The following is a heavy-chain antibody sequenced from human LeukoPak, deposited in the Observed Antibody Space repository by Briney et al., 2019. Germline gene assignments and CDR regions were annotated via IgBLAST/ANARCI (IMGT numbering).Heavy chain of an antibody. CDR3: ARETRGALGSY. CDR2: LEQDGGAK. CDR1: VSTLRTHW. V-gene: IGHV3-7*05. Sequence: GGSLRLSCAASVSTLRTHWMTWCRQIPGKGLEWVASLEQDGGAKYYVDSVKGRFTISRDNVDNSLYLQMNSLRAADTAVYYCARETRGALGSYWGQGTRVTVSS. J-gene: IGHJ4*02. D-gene: IGHD1-26*01.